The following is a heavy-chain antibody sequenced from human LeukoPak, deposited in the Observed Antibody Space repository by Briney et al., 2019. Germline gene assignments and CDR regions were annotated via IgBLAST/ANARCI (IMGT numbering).Heavy chain of an antibody. CDR2: INSDGSTT. CDR3: ARAMISGSDY. CDR1: GXTFSSSW. D-gene: IGHD3-22*01. J-gene: IGHJ4*02. Sequence: GGSLRLSCAASGXTFSSSWMHWVRQAPGKGLVWVSRINSDGSTTTYADSVRGRFTISRDNAKNTLYLQMNSLRAEDTAVYYCARAMISGSDYWGQGTLVTVSS. V-gene: IGHV3-74*01.